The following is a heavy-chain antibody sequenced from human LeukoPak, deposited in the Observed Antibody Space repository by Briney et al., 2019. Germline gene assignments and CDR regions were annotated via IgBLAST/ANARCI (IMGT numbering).Heavy chain of an antibody. CDR1: GFTFSRYP. CDR2: MSGNGGNT. V-gene: IGHV3-23*01. CDR3: AKGGNGYHNLDS. D-gene: IGHD3-22*01. J-gene: IGHJ4*02. Sequence: PGGSLRLSCAASGFTFSRYPMIWVRQAPGKWLEWVSGMSGNGGNTYYADSVKGRFTISRDNSKNTLYVQMNSLRAEDTAVYYCAKGGNGYHNLDSWGRGTLVTVSS.